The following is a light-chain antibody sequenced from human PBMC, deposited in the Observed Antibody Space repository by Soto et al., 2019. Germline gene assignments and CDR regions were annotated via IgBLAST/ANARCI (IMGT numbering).Light chain of an antibody. CDR2: AAS. CDR3: QQLYDYPIT. CDR1: QGISSY. J-gene: IGKJ5*01. V-gene: IGKV1-9*01. Sequence: IPLTQSPSSLSASVGDRVTITCRASQGISSYLAWYQQKPGRAPKLLISAASTLRSGVPSRFSGSGSGTDFTLTISSLQPEDFATYYCQQLYDYPITFGQGTRLEIK.